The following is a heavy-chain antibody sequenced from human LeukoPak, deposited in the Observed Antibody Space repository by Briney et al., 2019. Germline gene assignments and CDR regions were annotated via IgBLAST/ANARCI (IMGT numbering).Heavy chain of an antibody. CDR3: SRDVESESGAMVV. V-gene: IGHV3-15*07. Sequence: GGSLRLSCAASGFTFSNAWMNWVRQAPGKGLEWVGRIKSKSNGETTGYAVTVKGRFTISRDDSKKTLYLQMNSLKTEGTAVYYCSRDVESESGAMVVWGQGATVTVSS. CDR1: GFTFSNAW. CDR2: IKSKSNGETT. D-gene: IGHD1-26*01. J-gene: IGHJ6*01.